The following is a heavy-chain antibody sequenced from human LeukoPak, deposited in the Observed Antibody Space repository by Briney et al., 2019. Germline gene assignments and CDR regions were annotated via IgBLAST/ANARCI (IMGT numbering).Heavy chain of an antibody. D-gene: IGHD3-10*01. CDR1: GGSISSSSYY. Sequence: SETLSLTCTVSGGSISSSSYYWGWIRQPPGKGLEWIGSIYYSGSTYYNPSLKSRVTISVDTSKNQFSLKLSSVTAADTAVYYCARPRVVTQPGVAYGMDVWGQGTTVTVSS. CDR2: IYYSGST. CDR3: ARPRVVTQPGVAYGMDV. J-gene: IGHJ6*02. V-gene: IGHV4-39*01.